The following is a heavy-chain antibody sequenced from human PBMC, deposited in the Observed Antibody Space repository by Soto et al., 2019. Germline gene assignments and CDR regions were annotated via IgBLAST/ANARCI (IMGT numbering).Heavy chain of an antibody. CDR3: ATEDEGGLDA. D-gene: IGHD2-15*01. V-gene: IGHV3-7*01. Sequence: EVQVVESGGGLVQPGGSLRLSCAASGFPFSIYWMTWVRQAPGKGLEWVANINEDGSKKYYVDSVKGRFTISRDNAKNSLYLQMNSLKVDDTAVYYCATEDEGGLDAWGQGTLVTVSS. CDR2: INEDGSKK. J-gene: IGHJ5*02. CDR1: GFPFSIYW.